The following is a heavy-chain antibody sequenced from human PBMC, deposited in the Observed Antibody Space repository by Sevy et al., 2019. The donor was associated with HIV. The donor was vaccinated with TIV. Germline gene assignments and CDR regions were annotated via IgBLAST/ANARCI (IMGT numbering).Heavy chain of an antibody. Sequence: ASVKVSCKASGYTFTSYGISWVRQAPGQGFEWMGWISAYNGNTNYAQKLQGRVTMTTDTSTSTAYMELRSLRSDDTAVYYCARDYYDSSGYFAPRDYLGQGTLVTVSS. V-gene: IGHV1-18*01. CDR2: ISAYNGNT. CDR1: GYTFTSYG. D-gene: IGHD3-22*01. CDR3: ARDYYDSSGYFAPRDY. J-gene: IGHJ4*02.